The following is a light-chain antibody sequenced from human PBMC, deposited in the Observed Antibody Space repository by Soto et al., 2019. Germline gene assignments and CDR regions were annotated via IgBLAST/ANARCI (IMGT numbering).Light chain of an antibody. Sequence: QSVLTQPASVSGSAGQSITISCSGTMRDVGAYNLVSWYQQHPGTAPKLINYEVRKRPSGVSSRFSCYWSGNTASLTISGLQSDDEDDYYCRAYTARSSLVFGGGTKLTVL. J-gene: IGLJ3*02. CDR1: MRDVGAYNL. V-gene: IGLV2-23*02. CDR3: RAYTARSSLV. CDR2: EVR.